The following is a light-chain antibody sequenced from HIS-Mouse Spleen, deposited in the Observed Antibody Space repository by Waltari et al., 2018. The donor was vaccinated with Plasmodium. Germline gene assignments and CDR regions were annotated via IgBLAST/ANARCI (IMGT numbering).Light chain of an antibody. V-gene: IGLV2-8*01. CDR1: SSDVGGYNY. J-gene: IGLJ2*01. CDR2: EVS. CDR3: SSYAGSNNLV. Sequence: QSALTQPPSASGSPGQSVTISCTGTSSDVGGYNYVSWYQQHPGKAPKLMIYEVSKRPAGGPDRFSGSKSGNTASLTVSGLQAEDEADYYCSSYAGSNNLVFGGGTKPTVL.